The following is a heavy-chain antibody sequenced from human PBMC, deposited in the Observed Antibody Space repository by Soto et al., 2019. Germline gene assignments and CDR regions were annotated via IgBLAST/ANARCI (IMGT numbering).Heavy chain of an antibody. V-gene: IGHV1-8*01. D-gene: IGHD3-10*01. CDR3: GKVTRKGSALDVEY. CDR2: VNPNNGDT. CDR1: GYTFSNYD. J-gene: IGHJ4*02. Sequence: QVQLVQSGAELKKPGASVKVSCKASGYTFSNYDMNWVRQATGQGPEWIGWVNPNNGDTGYAQKFQGRVTLTTDISTTTAYMEMTSLRSEDTAIQYCGKVTRKGSALDVEYWGPATLMTVSS.